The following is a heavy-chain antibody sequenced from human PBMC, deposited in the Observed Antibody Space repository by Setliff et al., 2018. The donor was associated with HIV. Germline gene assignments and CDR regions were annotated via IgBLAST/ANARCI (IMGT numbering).Heavy chain of an antibody. D-gene: IGHD2-21*01. Sequence: SETLSLTCSVSGVSINRTDHYWGWIRQSPGKRLEWIGSVSQSGSTYYNPSLKSRITISVDRSKNLFSLKLISVTAADQGVYYCAKVPVAGANWFDPWGLGTLVTVSS. V-gene: IGHV4-39*01. CDR3: AKVPVAGANWFDP. CDR1: GVSINRTDHY. CDR2: VSQSGST. J-gene: IGHJ5*02.